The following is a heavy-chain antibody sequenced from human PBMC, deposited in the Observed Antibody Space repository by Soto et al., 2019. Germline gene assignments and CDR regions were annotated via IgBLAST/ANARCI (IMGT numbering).Heavy chain of an antibody. CDR3: AKDHDY. CDR1: GFTFSSYG. CDR2: ISYDGSNK. Sequence: HPGGSLRLSCAASGFTFSSYGMHWVRQAPGKGLEWVAVISYDGSNKYYADSVKGRFTISRDNSKNTLYLQMNSLRAEDTAVYYCAKDHDYWGQGTLVTVSS. V-gene: IGHV3-30*18. J-gene: IGHJ4*02.